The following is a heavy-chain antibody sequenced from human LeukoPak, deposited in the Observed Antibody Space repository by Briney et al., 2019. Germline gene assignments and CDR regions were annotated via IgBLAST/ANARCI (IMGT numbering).Heavy chain of an antibody. CDR2: LSGNGVKT. V-gene: IGHV3-23*01. CDR1: GFAFSTFA. J-gene: IGHJ4*02. D-gene: IGHD1-7*01. Sequence: GGSLRLSCAASGFAFSTFAMKWVRQAEGKGREWVSALSGNGVKTSYADSVKGRFTISRDNSGNTLYLQMNSLRAEDTAIYFCAKDLNYAFDYWGQGAVVTVSS. CDR3: AKDLNYAFDY.